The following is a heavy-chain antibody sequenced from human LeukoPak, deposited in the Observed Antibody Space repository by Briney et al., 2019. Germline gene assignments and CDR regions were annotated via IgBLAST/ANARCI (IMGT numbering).Heavy chain of an antibody. D-gene: IGHD1-26*01. J-gene: IGHJ3*02. V-gene: IGHV4-59*01. CDR3: ARRTGSYYGAFDI. CDR2: IYYSGST. CDR1: GGSISSYY. Sequence: SETLSLTCTVSGGSISSYYWSWIRQPPGKGLEWIGYIYYSGSTNYNPSLKSRVTISVDTSKNQFSLKLSSVTAADTAVYYCARRTGSYYGAFDIWGQGTMVTVSS.